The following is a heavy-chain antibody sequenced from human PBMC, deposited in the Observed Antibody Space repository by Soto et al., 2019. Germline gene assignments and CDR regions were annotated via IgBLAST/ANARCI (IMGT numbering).Heavy chain of an antibody. D-gene: IGHD3-9*01. Sequence: ASVQVSCKASGYTFTSYGISWVRQAPGQGREWMGWISAYNGNTNYAQKLQGRVTMTTDTSTSTAYMELRSLRSDDTAVYYCARDYPVYDILTGYAPRFDYWGQGTLVTVSS. CDR1: GYTFTSYG. CDR2: ISAYNGNT. CDR3: ARDYPVYDILTGYAPRFDY. V-gene: IGHV1-18*01. J-gene: IGHJ4*02.